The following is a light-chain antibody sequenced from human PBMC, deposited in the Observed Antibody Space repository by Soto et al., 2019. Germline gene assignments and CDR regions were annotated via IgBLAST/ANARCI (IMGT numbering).Light chain of an antibody. CDR2: AAS. J-gene: IGKJ3*01. V-gene: IGKV1-39*01. CDR1: QSISNY. CDR3: QQSYSTPLT. Sequence: DIQMTQSPSSLSASVGDRVTITCRASQSISNYLNWYQQKPGKAPKLLIYAASSLQGDVPSRFIGSGSGTDFTLTISSLQPDDFATYSCQQSYSTPLTFGPGTKVDIK.